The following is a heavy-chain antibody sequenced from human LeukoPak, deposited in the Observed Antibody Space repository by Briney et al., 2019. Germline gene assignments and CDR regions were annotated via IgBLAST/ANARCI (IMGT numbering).Heavy chain of an antibody. D-gene: IGHD6-13*01. CDR2: INPSGGST. CDR3: ARDRAAAGNGGSFDP. Sequence: GASVKVSCKASGYTFTSYYMHWVRQAPGQGLEWMGIINPSGGSTSYAQKFQGRVTMTRDTSTSTVYMELSSLRSEDTAVYYCARDRAAAGNGGSFDPWGQGTLVTVSS. J-gene: IGHJ5*02. CDR1: GYTFTSYY. V-gene: IGHV1-46*01.